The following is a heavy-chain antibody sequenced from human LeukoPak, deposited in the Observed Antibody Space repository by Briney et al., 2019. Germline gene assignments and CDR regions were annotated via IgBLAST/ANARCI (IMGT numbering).Heavy chain of an antibody. CDR2: IYYSGTT. Sequence: SQTLSLTCSVSGGSISSGGYSWSWIRQLPGKGLEWIGYIYYSGTTHYNPSLKSRVTISVDASKNQFSLRLSSVTAADTAVYYCAGVLGYGSGSYYPDYWGQGSLVTVSS. V-gene: IGHV4-31*03. CDR1: GGSISSGGYS. CDR3: AGVLGYGSGSYYPDY. J-gene: IGHJ4*02. D-gene: IGHD3-10*01.